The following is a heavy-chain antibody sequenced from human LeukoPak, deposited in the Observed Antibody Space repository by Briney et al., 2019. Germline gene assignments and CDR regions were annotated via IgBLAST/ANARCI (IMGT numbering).Heavy chain of an antibody. Sequence: GQSLRLSCAASGFTFSSYWMNWARQAPGKGREWVASINHNGNVNYYVDSVKGRFTISRDNAKNSLYLQMRNLRAEDTAVYFCARGGGLDVWGQGATVTVSS. CDR1: GFTFSSYW. CDR3: ARGGGLDV. D-gene: IGHD3-16*01. CDR2: INHNGNVN. V-gene: IGHV3-7*03. J-gene: IGHJ6*02.